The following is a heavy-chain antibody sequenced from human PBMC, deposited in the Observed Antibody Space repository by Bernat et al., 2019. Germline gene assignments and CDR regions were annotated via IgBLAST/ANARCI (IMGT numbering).Heavy chain of an antibody. CDR2: IWYDGSNK. J-gene: IGHJ6*02. V-gene: IGHV3-33*01. CDR1: GFTFSSYG. CDR3: ARDGSGIGMDV. Sequence: QVQLVESGGGVVQPGRSLRLSCAASGFTFSSYGMHRVRQAPGKGLEWVAAIWYDGSNKYYADSVKGRFTISRDNSKNTLYLQMNSLRAEDTAVYYCARDGSGIGMDVWGQGTTVTVSS. D-gene: IGHD3-10*01.